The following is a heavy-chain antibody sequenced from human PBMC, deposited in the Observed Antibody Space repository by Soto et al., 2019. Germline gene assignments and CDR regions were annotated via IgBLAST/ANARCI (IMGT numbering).Heavy chain of an antibody. D-gene: IGHD6-19*01. CDR3: ASAGGLGAVAADY. CDR2: IYHSGST. CDR1: GGSISSGGYS. Sequence: QLQLQESGSGLVKPSQTLSLTCAVSGGSISSGGYSWSWIRQPPGKGLEWIGYIYHSGSTYYNPSLKSRVTRSVSRSKNQFSLKLSSVTAADTAVYYCASAGGLGAVAADYWGQGTLVTVSS. V-gene: IGHV4-30-2*01. J-gene: IGHJ4*02.